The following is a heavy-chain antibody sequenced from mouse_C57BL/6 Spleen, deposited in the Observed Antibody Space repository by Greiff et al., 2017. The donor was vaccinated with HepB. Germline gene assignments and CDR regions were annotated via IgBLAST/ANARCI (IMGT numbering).Heavy chain of an antibody. V-gene: IGHV1-64*01. CDR1: GYTFTSYW. Sequence: VKLQQPGAELVKPGASVKLSCKASGYTFTSYWMHWVKQRPGQGLEWIGMIHPNSGSTNYNEKFKSKATLTVDKSSSTAYMQLSSLTSEDSAVYYCARSLYDGYYRDYWGQGTTLTVSS. CDR3: ARSLYDGYYRDY. D-gene: IGHD2-3*01. J-gene: IGHJ2*01. CDR2: IHPNSGST.